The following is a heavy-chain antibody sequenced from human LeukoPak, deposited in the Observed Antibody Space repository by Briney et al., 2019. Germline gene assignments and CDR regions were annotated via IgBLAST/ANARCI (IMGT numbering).Heavy chain of an antibody. Sequence: GGSLRLSCAASGFSVSKDYLTWVRQAPGKGLEWVSVIYSGGTTYYADSVKGRFTISRDNSQNTLYLQMDSLRAEDTAVYYCARDPNYWGQGTLVTVSS. V-gene: IGHV3-66*01. CDR2: IYSGGTT. J-gene: IGHJ4*02. CDR1: GFSVSKDY. CDR3: ARDPNY.